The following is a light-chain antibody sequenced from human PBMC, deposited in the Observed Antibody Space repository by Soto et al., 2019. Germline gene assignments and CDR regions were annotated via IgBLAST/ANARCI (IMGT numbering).Light chain of an antibody. V-gene: IGLV1-40*01. Sequence: QSVLTQPPSVSGAPGQRVTISCTGSSSNIGAGHDVHWYQQLPRTAPKLLIYGNSNRPSGVPDRFSGSQSGTSASLAITGLQAEDEADYYCQSYDSSLSGSRVFGGGTKLTVL. J-gene: IGLJ3*02. CDR2: GNS. CDR1: SSNIGAGHD. CDR3: QSYDSSLSGSRV.